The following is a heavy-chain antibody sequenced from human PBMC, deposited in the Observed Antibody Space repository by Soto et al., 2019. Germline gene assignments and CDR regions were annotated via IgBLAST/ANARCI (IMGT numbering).Heavy chain of an antibody. Sequence: VQLVQSGAEVKKPGASVKVSCKASGYTFTSYGISWVRQAPGQGLEWLGWISAYNGNTNYAQKLQRRVTMTTDRTTSTAYMEVRSLRPDGTAVHYCARLHGSCDVGYYYCYGMDGWGQGTTVTVSS. J-gene: IGHJ6*02. V-gene: IGHV1-18*04. CDR2: ISAYNGNT. D-gene: IGHD3-10*01. CDR1: GYTFTSYG. CDR3: ARLHGSCDVGYYYCYGMDG.